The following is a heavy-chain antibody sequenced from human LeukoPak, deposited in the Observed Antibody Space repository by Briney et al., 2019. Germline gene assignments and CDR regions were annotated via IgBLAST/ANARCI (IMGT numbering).Heavy chain of an antibody. CDR3: ARHPSSAWHADY. D-gene: IGHD6-25*01. J-gene: IGHJ4*01. Sequence: SETLSLTCTVSGGSISTSRYCWGWIRQPPGKGLEWIGSISYSGTTYYNPSLKSRVTISVDTSNNQFSLRLTSVTAADTAVYFCARHPSSAWHADYWGHGTLVTVSS. CDR2: ISYSGTT. CDR1: GGSISTSRYC. V-gene: IGHV4-39*01.